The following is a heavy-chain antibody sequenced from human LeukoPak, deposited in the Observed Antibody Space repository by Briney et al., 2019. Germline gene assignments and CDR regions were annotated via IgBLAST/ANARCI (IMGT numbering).Heavy chain of an antibody. V-gene: IGHV3-23*01. D-gene: IGHD2/OR15-2a*01. CDR1: GLTFSNYA. Sequence: GGSLRLSCAASGLTFSNYAMSWVRQAPGEGLEWVSAIIDVGDTYYADSVKGRFTISRDYSKNTLYLQMNSLRAEDTAVYYCARGGGPPTTYFDYWGQGTLVTVSS. CDR2: IIDVGDT. J-gene: IGHJ4*02. CDR3: ARGGGPPTTYFDY.